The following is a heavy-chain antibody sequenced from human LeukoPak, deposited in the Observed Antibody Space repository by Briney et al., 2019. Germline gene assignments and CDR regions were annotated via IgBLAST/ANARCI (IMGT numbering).Heavy chain of an antibody. CDR3: VSDAVAGFDY. J-gene: IGHJ4*02. V-gene: IGHV3-21*01. D-gene: IGHD6-19*01. CDR1: GFTFSSYS. CDR2: ISSSSSYI. Sequence: GGSLRLSCAASGFTFSSYSVNWVRQAPGKGLEWVSSISSSSSYIYYADSVKGRFTISRDNAKNSLYLQMNSLRAEDTAVYYCVSDAVAGFDYWGQGTLVTVSS.